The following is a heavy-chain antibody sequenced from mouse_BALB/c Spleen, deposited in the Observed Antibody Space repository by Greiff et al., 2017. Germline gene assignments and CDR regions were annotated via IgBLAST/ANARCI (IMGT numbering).Heavy chain of an antibody. CDR1: GFTFSSYG. D-gene: IGHD2-1*01. CDR2: ISSGGSYT. V-gene: IGHV5-6*01. Sequence: EVKLVESGGDLVKPGGSLKLSCAASGFTFSSYGMSWVRQTPDKRLEWVATISSGGSYTYYPDSVKGRFTISRDNAKNTLYLQMSSLKSEDTAMYYCARHDGNGNYGFAYWGQGTLVTVSA. CDR3: ARHDGNGNYGFAY. J-gene: IGHJ3*01.